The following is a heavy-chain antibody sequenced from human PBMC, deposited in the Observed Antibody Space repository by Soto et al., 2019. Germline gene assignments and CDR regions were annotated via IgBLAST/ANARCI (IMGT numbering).Heavy chain of an antibody. CDR3: ARERGYYYDSSGYYSPLDY. V-gene: IGHV3-33*01. CDR1: GFTFSSYG. Sequence: VQLVESGGGVVQPGRSLRLSCAASGFTFSSYGMHWVRQAPGKGLEWVAVIWYDGSNKYYADSVKGRFTISRDNSKNTLYLQMNSLRAEDTAVYYCARERGYYYDSSGYYSPLDYWGQGTLVTVSS. D-gene: IGHD3-22*01. CDR2: IWYDGSNK. J-gene: IGHJ4*02.